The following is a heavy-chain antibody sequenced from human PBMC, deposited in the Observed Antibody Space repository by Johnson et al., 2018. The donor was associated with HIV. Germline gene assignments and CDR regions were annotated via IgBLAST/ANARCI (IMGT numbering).Heavy chain of an antibody. V-gene: IGHV3-66*01. CDR3: ARGCRDGYTCDAFDI. D-gene: IGHD5-24*01. CDR2: INSGGGT. J-gene: IGHJ3*02. CDR1: GFTVSSNY. Sequence: VQLVESGGGLVQPGGSMRLSCAASGFTVSSNYMTWVRQGPGKGLEWVSVINSGGGTYYADSVTGRFTISRDNSKNTLYLQMNSLRAEDTAVYFCARGCRDGYTCDAFDIWCQGTMVTVSS.